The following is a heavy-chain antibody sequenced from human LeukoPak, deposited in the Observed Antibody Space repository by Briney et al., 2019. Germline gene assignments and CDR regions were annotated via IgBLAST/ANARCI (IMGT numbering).Heavy chain of an antibody. CDR2: INPSGGST. V-gene: IGHV1-46*01. J-gene: IGHJ6*02. CDR3: ARVPYCSGGSCYNYYYYGMDV. Sequence: ASVKVSCKASGYTFTSYYMHWVRQAPGQGLEWMGIINPSGGSTSYAQKFQGRVTMTRDTSTSTVYMELSSLRSEDTAVYYCARVPYCSGGSCYNYYYYGMDVWGQGTTVTVSS. D-gene: IGHD2-15*01. CDR1: GYTFTSYY.